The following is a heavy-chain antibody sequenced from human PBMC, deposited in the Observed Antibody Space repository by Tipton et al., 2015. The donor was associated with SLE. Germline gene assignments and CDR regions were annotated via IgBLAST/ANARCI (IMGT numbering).Heavy chain of an antibody. CDR1: GYSISSGYY. D-gene: IGHD6-6*01. Sequence: TLSLTCAVSGYSISSGYYWGWIRQPPGKGLGWIGSIYHSGSTYYNPSLKSRVTISVDTSKNQFSLKLSSVTAADTAVYYCARDRGSGQLEPWGQGTTVTVSS. CDR3: ARDRGSGQLEP. V-gene: IGHV4-38-2*02. J-gene: IGHJ6*02. CDR2: IYHSGST.